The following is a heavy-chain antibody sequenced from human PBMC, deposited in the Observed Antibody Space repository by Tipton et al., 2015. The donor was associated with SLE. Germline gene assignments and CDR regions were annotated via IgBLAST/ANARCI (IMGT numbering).Heavy chain of an antibody. CDR3: AKDRGYSYGWTFDYYGMDV. D-gene: IGHD5-18*01. Sequence: GSLRLSCAASGFTLSNYGMHWVRQAPGKGLEWVAFIRYDGSNKYYTDSVQGRFTISRDNSKNTLYLQMSSLRAEDTAVYYCAKDRGYSYGWTFDYYGMDVWGQGTTVTVSS. CDR2: IRYDGSNK. J-gene: IGHJ6*02. V-gene: IGHV3-30*02. CDR1: GFTLSNYG.